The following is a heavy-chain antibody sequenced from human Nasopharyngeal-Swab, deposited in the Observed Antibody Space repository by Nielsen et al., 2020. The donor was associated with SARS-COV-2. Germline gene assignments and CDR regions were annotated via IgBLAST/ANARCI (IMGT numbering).Heavy chain of an antibody. CDR1: GFTFSSYR. CDR2: ISSSSTTI. J-gene: IGHJ3*02. CDR3: ARDEGGVIGRDAFDI. D-gene: IGHD2/OR15-2a*01. Sequence: GGSLRLPCAACGFTFSSYRMNWVRQAPGKGLEWVSYISSSSTTIFHADSVKGRFTISRDNAKNSLFLQMNSLRAEDTAVYYCARDEGGVIGRDAFDIWGQGTMVTVSS. V-gene: IGHV3-48*01.